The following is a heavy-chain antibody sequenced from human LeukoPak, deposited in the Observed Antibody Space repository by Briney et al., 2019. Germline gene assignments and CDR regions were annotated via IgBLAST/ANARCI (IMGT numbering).Heavy chain of an antibody. J-gene: IGHJ3*02. CDR3: ARDGSREGTVLLWFGESSDAFDI. CDR1: GYTFTSYG. CDR2: ISAYNGNT. V-gene: IGHV1-18*01. D-gene: IGHD3-10*01. Sequence: ASVKVSCKASGYTFTSYGISWVRQAPGQGLEWMGWISAYNGNTNYAQKFQGRVTITADKSTSTAYMELSSLRSEDTAVYYCARDGSREGTVLLWFGESSDAFDIWGQGTMVTVSS.